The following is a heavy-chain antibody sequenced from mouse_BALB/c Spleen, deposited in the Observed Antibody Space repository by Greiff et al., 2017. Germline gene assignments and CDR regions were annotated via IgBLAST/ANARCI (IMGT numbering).Heavy chain of an antibody. J-gene: IGHJ3*01. Sequence: VQLQQSGAELAKPGASVKMSCKTSGYTFTSYWMHWVKQRPGQGLEWIGYINPSTGYTEYNQKFKDKATLTADKSSSTAYMQLSSLTSEDSAVYYCARGDDYGRFAYWGQGTLVTVSA. CDR3: ARGDDYGRFAY. D-gene: IGHD2-4*01. CDR2: INPSTGYT. V-gene: IGHV1-7*01. CDR1: GYTFTSYW.